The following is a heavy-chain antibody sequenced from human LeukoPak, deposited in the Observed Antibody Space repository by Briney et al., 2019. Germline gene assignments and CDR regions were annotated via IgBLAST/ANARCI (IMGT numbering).Heavy chain of an antibody. D-gene: IGHD2-15*01. V-gene: IGHV1-69*04. CDR2: IIPILGIA. Sequence: SVKVSCKASGGTFSSYAISWVRQAPGQGLEWMGRIIPILGIANYAQKFQGRVTITADKSTSTAYMELSSLRSEDTAVYYWARASQVAATAKLNWFDPWGQGTLVTVSS. CDR1: GGTFSSYA. CDR3: ARASQVAATAKLNWFDP. J-gene: IGHJ5*02.